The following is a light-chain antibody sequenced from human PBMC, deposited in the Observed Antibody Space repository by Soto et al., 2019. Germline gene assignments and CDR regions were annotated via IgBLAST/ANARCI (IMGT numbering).Light chain of an antibody. CDR2: GAS. V-gene: IGKV3-20*01. CDR1: QSVNSNY. Sequence: EIVLTQSPGNLSLSPGERATLSCRASQSVNSNYVAWYQQKPGQAPRLLISGASSRATDVPDRFSGSGSGTDFTLTISRVEPEDFAVYYCQQHGNSPLYTFGRGTKLEIK. J-gene: IGKJ2*01. CDR3: QQHGNSPLYT.